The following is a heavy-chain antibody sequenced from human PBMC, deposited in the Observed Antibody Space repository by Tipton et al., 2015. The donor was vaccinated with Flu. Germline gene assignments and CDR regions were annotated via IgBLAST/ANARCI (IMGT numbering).Heavy chain of an antibody. D-gene: IGHD4-11*01. CDR1: GDSIRRSYC. J-gene: IGHJ5*01. CDR3: VRRDYSNYVSVPKNWFDS. CDR2: IFHSGNT. V-gene: IGHV4-38-2*01. Sequence: TLSLTCAVSGDSIRRSYCWGWIRQPPGKGLEWIGNIFHSGNTYHNPSLKSRVTISVDTSKNQFSLKLRSVSAADTAVYYCVRRDYSNYVSVPKNWFDSWGQGILVTVSS.